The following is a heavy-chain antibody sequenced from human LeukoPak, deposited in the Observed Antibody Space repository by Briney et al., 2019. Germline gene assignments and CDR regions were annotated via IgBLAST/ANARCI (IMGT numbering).Heavy chain of an antibody. CDR3: ASCSTSCYKNDAFDI. D-gene: IGHD2-2*01. V-gene: IGHV3-33*01. CDR1: GFTFSSYG. CDR2: IWYDGSNK. J-gene: IGHJ3*02. Sequence: PGGSLRLSCAASGFTFSSYGMHWVRPAPGKGLEWVAVIWYDGSNKYYADSVKGRFTISRDNSKNTLYLQMNSLRAEDTAVYYCASCSTSCYKNDAFDIWGQGTMVTVSS.